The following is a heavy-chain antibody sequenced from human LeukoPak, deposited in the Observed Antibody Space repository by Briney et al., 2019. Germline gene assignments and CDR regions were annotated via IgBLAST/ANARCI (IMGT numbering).Heavy chain of an antibody. CDR1: GGSISSSSHN. J-gene: IGHJ5*02. CDR2: IFYSGST. D-gene: IGHD2-15*01. Sequence: SETLSLTCTVSGGSISSSSHNWGWIRQPPGKGLEWIGSIFYSGSTYYSPSLKSRVTISVDTSMNQFSLKLSSVTAADTAVYYCARGHFGGPYCSGATCFKNWFDPWGQGTLVTVSS. CDR3: ARGHFGGPYCSGATCFKNWFDP. V-gene: IGHV4-39*01.